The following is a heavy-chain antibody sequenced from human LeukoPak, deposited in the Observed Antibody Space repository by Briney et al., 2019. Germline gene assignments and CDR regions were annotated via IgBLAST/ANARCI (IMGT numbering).Heavy chain of an antibody. CDR1: GFTFSSYS. Sequence: GGSLRLSCAASGFTFSSYSMNWVRQAPGKGLEWVSSISSSSSYIYYADSVKGRFTISRDNAKNSLYLQMNSLRAEDTAVYYCAREPGIAAAGNQYGMDVWGQGTTVTVSS. CDR3: AREPGIAAAGNQYGMDV. J-gene: IGHJ6*02. CDR2: ISSSSSYI. D-gene: IGHD6-13*01. V-gene: IGHV3-21*01.